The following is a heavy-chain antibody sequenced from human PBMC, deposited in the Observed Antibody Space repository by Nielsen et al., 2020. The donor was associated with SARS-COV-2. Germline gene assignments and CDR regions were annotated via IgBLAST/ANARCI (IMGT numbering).Heavy chain of an antibody. CDR1: GYTFTGYY. CDR2: INPNSGGT. CDR3: ARDLLGAAYYDILTGYSDWFDP. D-gene: IGHD3-9*01. V-gene: IGHV1-2*06. J-gene: IGHJ5*02. Sequence: ASVKVSCKASGYTFTGYYMHWVRQAPGQGLEWMGRINPNSGGTNYAQKFQDRVTMTRDTSISTAYMELSRLRSDDTAVYYCARDLLGAAYYDILTGYSDWFDPWGQGTLVTVSS.